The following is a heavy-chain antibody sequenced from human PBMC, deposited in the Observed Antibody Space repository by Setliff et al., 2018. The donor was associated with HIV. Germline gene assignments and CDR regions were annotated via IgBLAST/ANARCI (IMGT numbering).Heavy chain of an antibody. CDR3: ARGGYSGYILDAFDI. D-gene: IGHD5-12*01. J-gene: IGHJ3*02. CDR2: IDAGNGDT. V-gene: IGHV1-3*01. CDR1: GYTFTSNA. Sequence: ASVKVSCKASGYTFTSNAIHWVRQAPGQSLEWMGWIDAGNGDTNNAQKFQGRVTMTADTSTSTVYMDLSSLRSGDTAVYFCARGGYSGYILDAFDIWGQGTLVTVSS.